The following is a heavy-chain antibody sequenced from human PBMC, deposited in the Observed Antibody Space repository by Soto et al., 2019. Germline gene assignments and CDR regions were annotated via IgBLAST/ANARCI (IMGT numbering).Heavy chain of an antibody. D-gene: IGHD1-7*01. CDR1: GFTFSSYW. J-gene: IGHJ5*01. V-gene: IGHV3-23*01. CDR2: GSATGAGT. CDR3: AKDRREGGNYGFYSDS. Sequence: GGSLRLSCAASGFTFSSYWMSWVRHAPGNGLEWVSFGSATGAGTYYADSGKGRFTIARNNAKNTLYLQMTRLIADDTAVYYCAKDRREGGNYGFYSDSWGQGALVTVSS.